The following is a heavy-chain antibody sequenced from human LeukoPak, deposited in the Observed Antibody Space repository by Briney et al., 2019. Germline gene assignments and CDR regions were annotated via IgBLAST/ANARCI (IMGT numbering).Heavy chain of an antibody. CDR3: AAPRGYYGSGSNYYYYMDV. Sequence: SVKVSCKASGFAFTSSAVQWVRQARGQRLEWIGWIVVGSGNTNYAQKFQERVTITRDMSTSTAYMELSSLRSEDTAVYYCAAPRGYYGSGSNYYYYMDVWGKGTTVTVSS. CDR1: GFAFTSSA. V-gene: IGHV1-58*01. CDR2: IVVGSGNT. D-gene: IGHD3-10*01. J-gene: IGHJ6*03.